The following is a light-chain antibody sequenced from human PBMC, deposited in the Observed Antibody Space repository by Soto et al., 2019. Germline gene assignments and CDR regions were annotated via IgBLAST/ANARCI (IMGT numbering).Light chain of an antibody. CDR2: DAS. J-gene: IGKJ2*01. CDR1: QSISNW. CDR3: QQYSSVSPFT. V-gene: IGKV1-5*01. Sequence: DIQMTQSPSTLSAFVGDRVTITCRASQSISNWLAWYQQKPGKAPKLLIYDASSLGSGVPSTFSGSRSGTEFSLTISSLQPDDIATLYCQQYSSVSPFTFCQGNKLEIK.